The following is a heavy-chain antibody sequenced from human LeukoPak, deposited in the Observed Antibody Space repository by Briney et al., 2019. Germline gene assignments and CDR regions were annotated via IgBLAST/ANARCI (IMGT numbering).Heavy chain of an antibody. V-gene: IGHV3-21*01. CDR1: GFTVSSYG. CDR2: ISSSSSYI. CDR3: ARVRSSGWYPAFDY. Sequence: PGGSLRLSCAASGFTVSSYGMHWVRQAPGKGLEWVSSISSSSSYIYYADSVKGRFTISRDNAKNSLYLQMSSLRAEDTAVYYCARVRSSGWYPAFDYWGQGTLVTVSS. J-gene: IGHJ4*02. D-gene: IGHD6-19*01.